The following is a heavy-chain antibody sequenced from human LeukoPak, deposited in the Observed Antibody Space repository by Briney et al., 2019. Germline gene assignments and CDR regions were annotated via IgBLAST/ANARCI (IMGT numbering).Heavy chain of an antibody. CDR2: MNPNRGNT. CDR3: ARKLSGSGSFNWFDP. J-gene: IGHJ5*02. V-gene: IGHV1-8*01. Sequence: AXXXXSCKASGYTFTSYDINWVRQAPGQGLEWMGWMNPNRGNTVYAQKFQGRVTMTRNTSISTAYMELSSLRSEDTAVYYCARKLSGSGSFNWFDPWGQGTLVTVSS. D-gene: IGHD3-10*01. CDR1: GYTFTSYD.